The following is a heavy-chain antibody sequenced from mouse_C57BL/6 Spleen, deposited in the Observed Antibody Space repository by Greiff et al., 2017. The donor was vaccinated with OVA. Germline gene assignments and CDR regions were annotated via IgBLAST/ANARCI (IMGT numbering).Heavy chain of an antibody. V-gene: IGHV3-6*01. CDR2: ISYDGSN. CDR3: ASYAMDY. Sequence: EVKLMESGPGLVKPSQSLSLTCSVTGYSITSGYYWNWLRQFPGNKLEWMGYISYDGSNHYNPSLKNRISITRDTSKNQFFLKLNSVTTEDTATYYCASYAMDYWGQGTSVTVSS. CDR1: GYSITSGYY. J-gene: IGHJ4*01.